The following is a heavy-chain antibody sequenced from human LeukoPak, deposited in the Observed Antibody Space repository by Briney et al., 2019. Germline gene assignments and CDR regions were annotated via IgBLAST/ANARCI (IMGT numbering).Heavy chain of an antibody. CDR3: ARRTYDSSGYYWFDP. Sequence: SETLSLTCTVSGGSISSYYWSWIRQPPGKGLEWIGYIYYSGSTNYNPSLKSRVTISVDTSKNQFSLKLSSVTAADTAVYYCARRTYDSSGYYWFDPWGQGTLSPSPQ. V-gene: IGHV4-59*08. D-gene: IGHD3-22*01. J-gene: IGHJ5*02. CDR2: IYYSGST. CDR1: GGSISSYY.